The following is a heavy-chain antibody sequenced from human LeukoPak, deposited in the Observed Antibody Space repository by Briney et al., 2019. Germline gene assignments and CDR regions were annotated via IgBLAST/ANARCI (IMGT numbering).Heavy chain of an antibody. CDR2: ISGSGGST. Sequence: GGSLRLSCAASGFTFSSYSMNWVRQAPGKGLEWVSAISGSGGSTYYADSVKGRFTISRDNSKNTLYLQMNSLRAEDTAVYYCAKDAPVNIVVVPAANSWGQGTLVTVSS. D-gene: IGHD2-2*01. J-gene: IGHJ4*02. V-gene: IGHV3-23*01. CDR1: GFTFSSYS. CDR3: AKDAPVNIVVVPAANS.